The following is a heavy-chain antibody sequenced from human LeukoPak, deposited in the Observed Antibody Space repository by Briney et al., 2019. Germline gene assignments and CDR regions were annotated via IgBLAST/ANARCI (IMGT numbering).Heavy chain of an antibody. J-gene: IGHJ3*02. V-gene: IGHV4-39*07. D-gene: IGHD4-11*01. Sequence: SETLSLTCTVSGGSISSGTYYWAWIRQPPGKGLEWIGEINHSGSTNYNPSLKSRVTISVDTSKNQFSLKLNSVTAADTAVYFCASPGLHDAFDIWGQGTMVTVSS. CDR3: ASPGLHDAFDI. CDR1: GGSISSGTYY. CDR2: INHSGST.